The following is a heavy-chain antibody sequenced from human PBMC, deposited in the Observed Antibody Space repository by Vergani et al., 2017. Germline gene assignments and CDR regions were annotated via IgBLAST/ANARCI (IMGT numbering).Heavy chain of an antibody. CDR3: ARVGGSPNVWAYYYYGMDV. V-gene: IGHV3-21*01. CDR1: GFTFSSYS. D-gene: IGHD2-15*01. CDR2: ISSSSSYI. Sequence: EVQLVESGGGLVKPGGSLRLSCAASGFTFSSYSMNWVRQAPGKGLEWVSSISSSSSYIYYADSVKGRFTISRDNAKTSLYLQMNSLRAEDTAVYYCARVGGSPNVWAYYYYGMDVWGQGTTVTVSS. J-gene: IGHJ6*02.